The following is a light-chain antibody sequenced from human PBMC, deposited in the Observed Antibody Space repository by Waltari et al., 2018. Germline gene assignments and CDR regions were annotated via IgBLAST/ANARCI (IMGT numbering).Light chain of an antibody. Sequence: AIQMTQSPSSLSASIGDRVTITCRASQDIRADLACYQQKPGKVPKVVIFAANSLHSGVPSRFSGSGSGTDFTLTISSLQPDDFATYYCLQDYNYPWTFGQGTKVEIK. CDR1: QDIRAD. J-gene: IGKJ1*01. CDR2: AAN. V-gene: IGKV1-6*01. CDR3: LQDYNYPWT.